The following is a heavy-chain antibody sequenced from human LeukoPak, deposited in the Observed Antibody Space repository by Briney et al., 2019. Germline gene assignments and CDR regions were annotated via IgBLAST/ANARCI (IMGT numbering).Heavy chain of an antibody. D-gene: IGHD2-2*01. J-gene: IGHJ4*02. CDR2: INPNSGGT. V-gene: IGHV1-2*02. CDR3: ARDWLVVPARSFPSDY. CDR1: GYTFTGYY. Sequence: ASVKVSCKASGYTFTGYYMHWVRQAPGQGLEWMGWINPNSGGTNYAQKFQGRVTMTRDTSISTAYMELSRLRSDDTAVYYCARDWLVVPARSFPSDYWAREPWSPSPQ.